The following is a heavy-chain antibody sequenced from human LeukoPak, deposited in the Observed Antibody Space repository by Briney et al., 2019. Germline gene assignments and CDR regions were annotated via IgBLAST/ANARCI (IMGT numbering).Heavy chain of an antibody. Sequence: PGGSLRLSCAASGFTFSSYWMHWDRQAPGKGLVWVSRINSDGSSTSYADSVKGRFTISRDNAKNTLYLQMNSLRAEDTAVYYCARGHYGSGSYFDYWGQGTLVTVSS. CDR1: GFTFSSYW. CDR3: ARGHYGSGSYFDY. J-gene: IGHJ4*02. D-gene: IGHD3-10*01. CDR2: INSDGSST. V-gene: IGHV3-74*01.